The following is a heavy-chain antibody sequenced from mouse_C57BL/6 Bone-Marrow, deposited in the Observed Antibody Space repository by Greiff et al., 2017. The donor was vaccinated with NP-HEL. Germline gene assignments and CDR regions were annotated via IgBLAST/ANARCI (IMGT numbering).Heavy chain of an antibody. CDR2: IYPGSGST. Sequence: QVHVKQPGAELVKPGASVKMSCKASGYTFTSYWITWVKQRPGQGLEWIGDIYPGSGSTNYNEKFKSKATLTVDTSSSTAYMQLSSLTSEDSAVYYCARYYYGSSPGFAYWGQGTLVTVSA. CDR3: ARYYYGSSPGFAY. D-gene: IGHD1-1*01. CDR1: GYTFTSYW. V-gene: IGHV1-55*01. J-gene: IGHJ3*01.